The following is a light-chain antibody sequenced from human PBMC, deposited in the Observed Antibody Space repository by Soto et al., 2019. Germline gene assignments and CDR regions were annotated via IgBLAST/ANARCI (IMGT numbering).Light chain of an antibody. CDR3: QQRSNSPIT. V-gene: IGKV3-11*01. Sequence: EIVLTQSPGTLSLSPGERATLPCRASQSVSSYLAWYPQKPGQAPRLLIYDASNRDTGIPAMFSGSGAGTDCTLTISSLEPEDVEVYYCQQRSNSPITFGQGTKVDIK. CDR2: DAS. CDR1: QSVSSY. J-gene: IGKJ1*01.